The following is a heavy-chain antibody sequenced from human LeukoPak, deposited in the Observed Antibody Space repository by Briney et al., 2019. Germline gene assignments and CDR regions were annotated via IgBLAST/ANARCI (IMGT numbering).Heavy chain of an antibody. V-gene: IGHV6-1*01. CDR1: GDSVSSKSAS. J-gene: IGHJ4*02. CDR3: ARGTGSLDY. D-gene: IGHD1-26*01. Sequence: KDSQTLSLTCAISGDSVSSKSASWNWIRQSPSRGLEWLGRTYSRSKWFNDYAASVKSRITVTPDTSKNQFSLHLTSVTPDDTAVYYCARGTGSLDYWGQGTLVTVSS. CDR2: TYSRSKWFN.